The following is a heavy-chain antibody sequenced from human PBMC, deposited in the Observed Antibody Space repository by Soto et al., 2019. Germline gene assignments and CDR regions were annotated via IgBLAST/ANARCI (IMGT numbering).Heavy chain of an antibody. V-gene: IGHV4-30-2*01. J-gene: IGHJ4*02. CDR1: GGSISSGGYS. CDR2: IYHSGST. CDR3: ARENDYGDYLSFDY. D-gene: IGHD4-17*01. Sequence: TSETLSLTCAVSGGSISSGGYSWSWIRQPPGKGLEWIGYIYHSGSTYYNPSLKSRVTISVDRSKNQFSLKLSSVTAADTAVYYCARENDYGDYLSFDYWGQGTLVTVSS.